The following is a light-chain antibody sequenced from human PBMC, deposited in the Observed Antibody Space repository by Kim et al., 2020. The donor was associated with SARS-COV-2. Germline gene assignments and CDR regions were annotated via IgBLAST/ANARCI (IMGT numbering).Light chain of an antibody. CDR1: SSDVSAYNY. CDR2: DVF. CDR3: TSYTRSSTYV. Sequence: LTQPASVSGSPGQSITISCTGTSSDVSAYNYVSWYQQHPGKAPKLMIYDVFKRPSGVSNRFSGSKSGNTASLTISGLQTEDEADYYCTSYTRSSTYVFGTGTKVTVL. J-gene: IGLJ1*01. V-gene: IGLV2-14*03.